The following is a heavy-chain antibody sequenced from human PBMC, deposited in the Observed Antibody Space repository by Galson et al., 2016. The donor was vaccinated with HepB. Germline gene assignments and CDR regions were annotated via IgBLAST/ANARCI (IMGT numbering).Heavy chain of an antibody. V-gene: IGHV1-18*01. CDR3: ARVPHRVNIWSGYLDL. D-gene: IGHD3-3*01. Sequence: SVKVSCKASGYTFTSLGFSRVRQVPRQGLEWMGWIAPYKSDTRFSPKSKGRVSLTTDTSTNTTYMELRSLRSDDTATYFCARVPHRVNIWSGYLDLWGQGTLVTVSS. J-gene: IGHJ4*02. CDR2: IAPYKSDT. CDR1: GYTFTSLG.